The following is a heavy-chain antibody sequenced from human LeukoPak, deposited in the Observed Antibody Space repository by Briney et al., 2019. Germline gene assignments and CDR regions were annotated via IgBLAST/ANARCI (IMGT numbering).Heavy chain of an antibody. CDR2: ISYDGTKT. V-gene: IGHV3-30*03. Sequence: PGGSLRLSCAASGFTFSGYGMHWVRQAPGKGLEWVGFISYDGTKTHYADSVKGRFTSSRDNAKNSLYLQMNSLRAEDTAVYYCARTGTTYSNWFDPWGQGTLVTVSS. CDR3: ARTGTTYSNWFDP. J-gene: IGHJ5*02. D-gene: IGHD1-1*01. CDR1: GFTFSGYG.